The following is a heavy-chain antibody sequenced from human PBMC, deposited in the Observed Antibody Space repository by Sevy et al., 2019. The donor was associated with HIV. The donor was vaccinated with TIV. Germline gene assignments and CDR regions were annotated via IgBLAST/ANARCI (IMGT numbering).Heavy chain of an antibody. D-gene: IGHD2-2*01. CDR3: ARLCTGFIYYYYYGMDV. V-gene: IGHV3-33*01. J-gene: IGHJ6*02. CDR2: IWYDGSNK. CDR1: GFTFSSYG. Sequence: GGSLGLSCAASGFTFSSYGMHWVRQAPGKGLEWVAVIWYDGSNKYYADSVKGRFTISRDNSKNSLYLQMNSLRAEDTAVYYCARLCTGFIYYYYYGMDVWGQGTTVTVSS.